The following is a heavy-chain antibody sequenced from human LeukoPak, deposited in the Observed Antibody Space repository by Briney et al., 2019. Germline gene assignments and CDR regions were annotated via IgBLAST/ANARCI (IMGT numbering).Heavy chain of an antibody. Sequence: QPGGSLRLFCAASGFTVSSNYMSWVRHAPGKGLEWVSVIYSGGSTYYADSVKGRFTISRDNSKNTLYLQMNSLRAEDTAVYYCARALIGELLSSWGQGTLVTVSS. CDR2: IYSGGST. V-gene: IGHV3-66*01. D-gene: IGHD3-10*01. CDR1: GFTVSSNY. J-gene: IGHJ4*02. CDR3: ARALIGELLSS.